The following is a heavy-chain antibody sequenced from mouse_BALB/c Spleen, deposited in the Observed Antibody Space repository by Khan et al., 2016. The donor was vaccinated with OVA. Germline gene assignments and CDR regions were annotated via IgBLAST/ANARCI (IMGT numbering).Heavy chain of an antibody. CDR3: ARVYGADFDY. D-gene: IGHD1-1*01. V-gene: IGHV3-2*02. CDR1: GYSITSDYA. Sequence: EVQLQESRPGLVKPSQSLSLTCTVTGYSITSDYAWNWIRQFPGNKMEWMGYISYSGNTKYNPSLKSRISITRDTSKNQICLLLNSVTIEDTATYYCARVYGADFDYWGQGTTLTVSS. CDR2: ISYSGNT. J-gene: IGHJ2*01.